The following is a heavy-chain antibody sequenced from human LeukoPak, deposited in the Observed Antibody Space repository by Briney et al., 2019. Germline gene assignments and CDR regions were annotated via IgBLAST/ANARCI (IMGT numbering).Heavy chain of an antibody. D-gene: IGHD6-13*01. CDR1: GFTFSSYG. J-gene: IGHJ4*02. CDR3: ALIAAAGYFDY. V-gene: IGHV3-30*03. Sequence: GGSQRLSCAASGFTFSSYGMHWVRQAPGKGLEWVAVISYDGSNKYYADSVKGRFTISRDNSKNTLYLQMNSLRAEDTAVYYCALIAAAGYFDYWGQGTLVTVSS. CDR2: ISYDGSNK.